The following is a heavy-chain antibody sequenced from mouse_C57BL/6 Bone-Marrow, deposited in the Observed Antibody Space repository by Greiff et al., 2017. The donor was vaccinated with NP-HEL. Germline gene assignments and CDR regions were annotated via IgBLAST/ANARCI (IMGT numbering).Heavy chain of an antibody. V-gene: IGHV1-19*01. Sequence: EVMLVESGPVLVKPGASVKMSCKASGYTFTDYYMNWVKQSHGKSLEWIGVINPYNGGTSYNQKFKGKATLTVDKSSSTAYMELNSLTSEDSAVYYCADYYGSREGYWGQGTTLTVSS. CDR3: ADYYGSREGY. D-gene: IGHD1-1*01. CDR2: INPYNGGT. CDR1: GYTFTDYY. J-gene: IGHJ2*01.